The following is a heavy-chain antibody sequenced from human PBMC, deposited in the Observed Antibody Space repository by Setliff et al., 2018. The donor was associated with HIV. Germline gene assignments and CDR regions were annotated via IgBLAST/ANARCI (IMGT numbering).Heavy chain of an antibody. CDR1: GGTFSSYA. D-gene: IGHD3-10*01. CDR3: TRNLYYYASGIHFGVY. V-gene: IGHV1-69*13. Sequence: GASVKVSCKASGGTFSSYAISWVRQAPGQGLEWMGGIIPIFGTANYAQKFQGRVTITADESTSTAYMELSSLRSEDTAVYYCTRNLYYYASGIHFGVYWGQGTPVTVSS. J-gene: IGHJ4*02. CDR2: IIPIFGTA.